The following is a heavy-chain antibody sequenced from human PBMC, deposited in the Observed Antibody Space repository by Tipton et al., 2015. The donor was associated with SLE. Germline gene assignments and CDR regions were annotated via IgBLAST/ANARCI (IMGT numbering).Heavy chain of an antibody. CDR1: GFTFGDYA. CDR2: IKQDGSEK. J-gene: IGHJ6*03. Sequence: SLRLSCAASGFTFGDYAMSWVRQAPGKGLEWVANIKQDGSEKYYVDSVKGRFTISRDNAKNSLYLQMNSLRAEDTAVYYCARHGVEPGRELLLPPYMDVWGKGTTVTVSS. CDR3: ARHGVEPGRELLLPPYMDV. D-gene: IGHD1-26*01. V-gene: IGHV3-7*01.